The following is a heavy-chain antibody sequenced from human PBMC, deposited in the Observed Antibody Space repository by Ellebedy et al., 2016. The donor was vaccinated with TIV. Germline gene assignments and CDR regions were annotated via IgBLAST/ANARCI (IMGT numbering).Heavy chain of an antibody. Sequence: GESLKISXAASGFTFSNFAVSWVRQAQGKGLEWVSVISGSGGNTNYANSVKGRFTISRDNSKNTVVLQMNSLRAEDTATYFCAKDLRLTSYSYYGMDVWGRGTTVTVSS. CDR1: GFTFSNFA. V-gene: IGHV3-23*01. CDR2: ISGSGGNT. CDR3: AKDLRLTSYSYYGMDV. D-gene: IGHD2-21*01. J-gene: IGHJ6*02.